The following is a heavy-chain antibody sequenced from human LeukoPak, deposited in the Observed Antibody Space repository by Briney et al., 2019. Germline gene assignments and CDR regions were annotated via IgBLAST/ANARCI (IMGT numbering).Heavy chain of an antibody. CDR3: ARGRVSSSTWYSTYYYFFYMDF. CDR1: DDSITMYY. Sequence: TSETLSLTCTVSDDSITMYYWTWIRQPPGKGLQWIGYVDHTGSTKFNPSLNGRVSISRDTSNNFFSLRLRSVTAADTAVYFCARGRVSSSTWYSTYYYFFYMDFWGKGTTVTVSS. D-gene: IGHD4-11*01. V-gene: IGHV4-59*01. CDR2: VDHTGST. J-gene: IGHJ6*03.